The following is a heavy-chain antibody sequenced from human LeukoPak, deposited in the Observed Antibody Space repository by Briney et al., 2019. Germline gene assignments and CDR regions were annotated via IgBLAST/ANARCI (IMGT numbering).Heavy chain of an antibody. D-gene: IGHD2-15*01. CDR2: IWYDGSNK. CDR3: AKGLDWYCSGGSCYNIDY. V-gene: IGHV3-33*06. Sequence: GGSLRLSCAASGFTFSGYGMHWVRQAPGKGLEWVAGIWYDGSNKYYADSVKGRFTISRDNSKNTLYLQMNSLRAEDTAVYYCAKGLDWYCSGGSCYNIDYWGQGTLVTVSS. J-gene: IGHJ4*02. CDR1: GFTFSGYG.